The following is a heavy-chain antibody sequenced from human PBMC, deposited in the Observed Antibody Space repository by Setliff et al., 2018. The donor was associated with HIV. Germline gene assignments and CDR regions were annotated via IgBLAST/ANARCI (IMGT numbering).Heavy chain of an antibody. Sequence: ASVKVSCKASGYTFTSYDINWVRQATGQGLEWMGWMNPSGGSTIYAQKFQGRVTMTRNTSISTAYMELSSLRSEDTAVYYCARYMVRGVTEWGYWGQGTLVTVSS. CDR1: GYTFTSYD. J-gene: IGHJ4*02. CDR3: ARYMVRGVTEWGY. CDR2: MNPSGGST. V-gene: IGHV1-8*02. D-gene: IGHD3-10*01.